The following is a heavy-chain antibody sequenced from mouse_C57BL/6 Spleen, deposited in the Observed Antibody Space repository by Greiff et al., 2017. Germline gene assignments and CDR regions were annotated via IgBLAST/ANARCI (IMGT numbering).Heavy chain of an antibody. CDR2: IYPGDGDT. Sequence: VQLQQSGPELVKPGASVKISCKASGYAFSSSWMNWVKQRPGKGLEWIGRIYPGDGDTNYNGKFKGKATLTADKSSSTAYMQRISLTSEDSAVYFCARYITTVVATRGAMDYWGQGTSVTVSA. J-gene: IGHJ4*01. D-gene: IGHD1-1*01. V-gene: IGHV1-82*01. CDR3: ARYITTVVATRGAMDY. CDR1: GYAFSSSW.